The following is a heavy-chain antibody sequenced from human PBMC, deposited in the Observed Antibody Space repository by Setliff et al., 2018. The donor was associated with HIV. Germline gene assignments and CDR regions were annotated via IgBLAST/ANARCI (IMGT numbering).Heavy chain of an antibody. CDR3: ARGALRFLEWFQIDP. CDR1: GYTFTTYD. Sequence: ASVKVSCKASGYTFTTYDINWVRQATGQGLEWMGWMNPNSGDTGYAQMFQGRITMTRDTSIGTAYLELSNLRSDDTAVYYCARGALRFLEWFQIDPRGQGTLVTVSS. D-gene: IGHD3-3*01. CDR2: MNPNSGDT. J-gene: IGHJ5*02. V-gene: IGHV1-8*02.